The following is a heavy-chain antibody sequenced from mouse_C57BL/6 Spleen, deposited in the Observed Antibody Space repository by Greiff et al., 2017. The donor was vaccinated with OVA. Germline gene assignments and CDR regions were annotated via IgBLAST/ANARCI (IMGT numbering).Heavy chain of an antibody. CDR3: ARSRDSVGYYFDY. J-gene: IGHJ2*01. V-gene: IGHV14-3*01. Sequence: EVQLQQSVAELVRPGASVKLSCTASGFNIKNTYMHWVQQRPEQGLEWIGRIDPANGNTKYAPKFQGKATITTDTSSNTAYLQLSSLTSEDTAIYYCARSRDSVGYYFDYWGQGTTLTVSS. CDR1: GFNIKNTY. D-gene: IGHD3-1*01. CDR2: IDPANGNT.